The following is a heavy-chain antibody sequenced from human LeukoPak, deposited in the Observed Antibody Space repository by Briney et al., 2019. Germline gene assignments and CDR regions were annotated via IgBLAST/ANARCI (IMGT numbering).Heavy chain of an antibody. D-gene: IGHD2-21*01. J-gene: IGHJ4*02. CDR3: ARSLGGGDWYFDY. CDR1: GFTFSSYG. V-gene: IGHV3-30*19. Sequence: GGSLRLSCAASGFTFSSYGMHWVRQAPGKGLEWVAVISYDGRNKYYADSVKGRFTISRDNSKNTLYLQMDSLRAEDTAMYYCARSLGGGDWYFDYWGQGTLVTVSS. CDR2: ISYDGRNK.